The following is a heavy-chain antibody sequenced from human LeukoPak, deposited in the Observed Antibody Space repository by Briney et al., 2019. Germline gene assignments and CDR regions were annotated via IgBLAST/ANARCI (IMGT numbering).Heavy chain of an antibody. J-gene: IGHJ4*02. V-gene: IGHV4-34*01. Sequence: PSETLSLTCAVYGGSFSGYYWSWVRQPPGKGLEWIGEINHSGSTNYNPSLKNRVTISVDTSKNQFSLKLSSVTAADTAVYYCARESGYWGQGTLVTVSS. CDR3: ARESGY. CDR2: INHSGST. CDR1: GGSFSGYY.